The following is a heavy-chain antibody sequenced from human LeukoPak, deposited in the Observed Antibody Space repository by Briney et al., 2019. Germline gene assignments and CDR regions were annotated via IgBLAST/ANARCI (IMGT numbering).Heavy chain of an antibody. Sequence: PSETLSLTCTVSGGSISSNSYYWGWIRRPPGKGLEWIGSIYYSGSSYYNPSLKSRVTISEDTSENQFSLRLSSVTAADTAVYYCARAVDYDSSGHDRRAFDIWGQGTMVTVSS. D-gene: IGHD3-22*01. CDR3: ARAVDYDSSGHDRRAFDI. CDR1: GGSISSNSYY. CDR2: IYYSGSS. V-gene: IGHV4-39*07. J-gene: IGHJ3*02.